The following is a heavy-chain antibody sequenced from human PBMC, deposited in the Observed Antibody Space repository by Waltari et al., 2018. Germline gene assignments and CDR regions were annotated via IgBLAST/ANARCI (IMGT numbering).Heavy chain of an antibody. D-gene: IGHD3-22*01. J-gene: IGHJ4*02. V-gene: IGHV4-59*11. CDR1: GGSISSHY. Sequence: QVQLQESGPGLVKPSETLSLTCTVSGGSISSHYWSWIRQPPGKGLEWIGYIYYSGSTNYHPSLKSRVTISVDTSKNQFSLKLSSVTAADTAVYYCARGGSDYYDSSGYYPSTDYWGQGTLVTVSS. CDR2: IYYSGST. CDR3: ARGGSDYYDSSGYYPSTDY.